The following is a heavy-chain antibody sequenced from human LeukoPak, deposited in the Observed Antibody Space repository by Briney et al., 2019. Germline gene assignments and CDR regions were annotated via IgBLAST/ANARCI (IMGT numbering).Heavy chain of an antibody. V-gene: IGHV1-46*01. CDR1: GYTFTSYY. D-gene: IGHD6-13*01. J-gene: IGHJ6*02. CDR2: INPSGGST. CDR3: ASSPKGMSSSSWYWANYYYGMDV. Sequence: ASVKVSCKASGYTFTSYYMHWVRQAPGQGLEWMGIINPSGGSTSYAQKFQGRVTMTRDTSTSTVYMELSSLRSEDTAVYYCASSPKGMSSSSWYWANYYYGMDVWGQGTTVTVSS.